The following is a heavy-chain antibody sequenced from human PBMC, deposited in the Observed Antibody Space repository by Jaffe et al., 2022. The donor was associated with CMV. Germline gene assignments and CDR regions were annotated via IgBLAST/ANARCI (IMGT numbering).Heavy chain of an antibody. V-gene: IGHV3-23*04. CDR3: AKDYATVVTVLSYMDV. J-gene: IGHJ6*03. CDR2: ISGSGGST. D-gene: IGHD4-17*01. Sequence: EVQLVESGGGLVQPGGSLRLSCAASGFTFSSYAMSWVRQAPGKGLEWVSAISGSGGSTYYADSVKGRFTISRDNSKNTLYLQMNSLRAEDTAVYYCAKDYATVVTVLSYMDVWGKGTTVTVSS. CDR1: GFTFSSYA.